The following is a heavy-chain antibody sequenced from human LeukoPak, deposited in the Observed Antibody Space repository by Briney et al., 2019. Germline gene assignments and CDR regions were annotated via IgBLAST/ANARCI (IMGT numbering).Heavy chain of an antibody. V-gene: IGHV4-31*03. D-gene: IGHD3-3*01. J-gene: IGHJ5*02. CDR1: GGSISSGGYY. Sequence: SETLSLTCTVSGGSISSGGYYWGWIRQHPGKGLEWIGYIYYSGSTYYNPSLKSRVTISVDTSKNQFSLKLSSVTAADTAVYYCARGGRYAYYDFWSGYTNWFDPCGQGTLVTVSS. CDR3: ARGGRYAYYDFWSGYTNWFDP. CDR2: IYYSGST.